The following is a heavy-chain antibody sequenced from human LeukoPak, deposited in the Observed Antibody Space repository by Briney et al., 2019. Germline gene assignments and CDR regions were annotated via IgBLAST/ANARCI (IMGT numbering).Heavy chain of an antibody. Sequence: HAGGSLRLSCAASGFTFSSYAMSWVRQAPGKGLEWVAVISYDGSNKYYADSVKGRFTISRDNSKNTLYLQMNSLRAEDTAVYYCAREVVSIYDAFDIWGQGTMVTVSS. D-gene: IGHD3-3*01. CDR3: AREVVSIYDAFDI. CDR1: GFTFSSYA. CDR2: ISYDGSNK. J-gene: IGHJ3*02. V-gene: IGHV3-30-3*01.